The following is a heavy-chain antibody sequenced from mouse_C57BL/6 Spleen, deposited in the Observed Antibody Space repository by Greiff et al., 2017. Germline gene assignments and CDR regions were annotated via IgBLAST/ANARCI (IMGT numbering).Heavy chain of an antibody. CDR3: ARSSGYLYYYAMDY. CDR1: GYTFTDYN. Sequence: VQLKESGPELVKPGASVKMSCKASGYTFTDYNMHWVKQSHGKSLEWIGYINPNNGGTSYNQKFKGKATLTVNKSSSTAYMELRSLTSEDSAVYYCARSSGYLYYYAMDYWGQGTSVTVSS. D-gene: IGHD3-2*02. J-gene: IGHJ4*01. CDR2: INPNNGGT. V-gene: IGHV1-22*01.